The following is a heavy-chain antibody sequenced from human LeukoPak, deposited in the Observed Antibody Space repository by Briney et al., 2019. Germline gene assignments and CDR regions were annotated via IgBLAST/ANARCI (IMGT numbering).Heavy chain of an antibody. CDR1: GFTFSSYA. D-gene: IGHD2-2*01. J-gene: IGHJ5*02. CDR3: ARGPGYIVVVPAAIP. V-gene: IGHV3-23*01. Sequence: GGSLRLSCAASGFTFSSYAMSWVRQAPGKGLEWVSAISGSGGSTYCADSVKGRFTISRDNSKNTLYLQMNSLRAEDTAVYYCARGPGYIVVVPAAIPWGQGTLVTVYS. CDR2: ISGSGGST.